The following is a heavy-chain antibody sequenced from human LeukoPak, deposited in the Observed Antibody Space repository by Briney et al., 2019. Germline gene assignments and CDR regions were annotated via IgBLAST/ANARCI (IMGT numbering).Heavy chain of an antibody. D-gene: IGHD3-22*01. CDR1: GGSFSGYY. Sequence: KASETLSLTCAVYGGSFSGYYWSWIRQPPGKGLEWIGSIYYRGSTYYNPSLKSRVTISVDMSENQVSLKLRSVTAADTAVYYCTEFYFDRSGYADYWGQGTLVTVSS. CDR3: TEFYFDRSGYADY. J-gene: IGHJ4*02. CDR2: IYYRGST. V-gene: IGHV4-34*01.